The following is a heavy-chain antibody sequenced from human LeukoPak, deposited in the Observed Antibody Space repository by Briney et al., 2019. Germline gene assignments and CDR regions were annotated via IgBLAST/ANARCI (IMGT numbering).Heavy chain of an antibody. CDR3: ARAHWNDGNWFDP. V-gene: IGHV1-2*06. CDR2: INPNSGDT. J-gene: IGHJ5*02. Sequence: ASXXVSCKSSGYTFTDYYVHWVRQAPGQGLEWMGRINPNSGDTNYAQKFQGRVTMTRDTSISTAYMELSRLRSDDTAVYYCARAHWNDGNWFDPWGQGTLVTVSS. CDR1: GYTFTDYY. D-gene: IGHD1-1*01.